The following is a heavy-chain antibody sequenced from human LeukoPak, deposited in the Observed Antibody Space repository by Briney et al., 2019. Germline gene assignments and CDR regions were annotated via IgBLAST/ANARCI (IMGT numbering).Heavy chain of an antibody. J-gene: IGHJ6*03. CDR2: IIPIFGTA. CDR3: ARDGEVVAATYYYYYMDV. V-gene: IGHV1-69*05. Sequence: VASVKVSCKASGGTFSSYAISWGRQAPGQGLEWMGRIIPIFGTANYAQKFQGRVTITTDESTSTAYMELSSLRSEDTAVDYCARDGEVVAATYYYYYMDVWGKGTTVTVSS. CDR1: GGTFSSYA. D-gene: IGHD2-15*01.